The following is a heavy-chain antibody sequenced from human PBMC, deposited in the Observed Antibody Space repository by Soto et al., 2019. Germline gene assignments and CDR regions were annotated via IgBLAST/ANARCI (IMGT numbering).Heavy chain of an antibody. J-gene: IGHJ5*02. Sequence: QVQLVQSGAEVKKPGASVKISCKASGYTFTRYTMNWVRQAPGQRLEWMGWINPDNGNTKSSQKFQDRVIITRDTSASTAYMDLSGLRSDDTAVYYCARGIATGQLDPWGQGTLVTVSS. V-gene: IGHV1-3*01. CDR1: GYTFTRYT. D-gene: IGHD2-15*01. CDR2: INPDNGNT. CDR3: ARGIATGQLDP.